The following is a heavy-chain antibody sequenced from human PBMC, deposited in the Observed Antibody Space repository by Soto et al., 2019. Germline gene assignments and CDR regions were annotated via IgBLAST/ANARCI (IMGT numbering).Heavy chain of an antibody. CDR3: ARGRRSGGYYANWFDP. Sequence: PSETLSLTCAVYGGSFSGYYWSWVRQPPGKGLEWIGEINHSGSTNYNPSLKSRVTISVDTSKNQFSLKLSSVTAADTAVYYCARGRRSGGYYANWFDPWGQGTLVTVSS. V-gene: IGHV4-34*01. CDR1: GGSFSGYY. CDR2: INHSGST. D-gene: IGHD1-26*01. J-gene: IGHJ5*02.